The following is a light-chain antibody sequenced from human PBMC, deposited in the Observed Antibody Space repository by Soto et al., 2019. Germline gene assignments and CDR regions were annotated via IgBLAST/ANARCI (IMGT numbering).Light chain of an antibody. Sequence: QSVLTQPPSVSAAPGQKVTISCSGSSSNIGNNYVSWYQQLPGTAPKLLIYDNNKRPSGIPDRFSVSKSGTSATLGITGLQTGDEADYYCGTWDSSLSAVVFGGATKLTV. CDR2: DNN. CDR1: SSNIGNNY. CDR3: GTWDSSLSAVV. J-gene: IGLJ2*01. V-gene: IGLV1-51*01.